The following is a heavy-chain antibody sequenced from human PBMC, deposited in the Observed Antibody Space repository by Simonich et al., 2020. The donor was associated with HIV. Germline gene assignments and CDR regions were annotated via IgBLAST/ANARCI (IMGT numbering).Heavy chain of an antibody. Sequence: QVQLQQWGAGLLKPSETLSLTFVFYGGSFSGYYWSWIRKPPGKGLERLGEVIHRGGTYHSPSTSSVLTISLDTSKSQFSLKLTSVTAAEPALYFCARGNQRANWGYPPRHWFDTWGQGTLVSVSS. CDR3: ARGNQRANWGYPPRHWFDT. V-gene: IGHV4-34*12. D-gene: IGHD7-27*01. CDR1: GGSFSGYY. CDR2: VIHRGGT. J-gene: IGHJ5*02.